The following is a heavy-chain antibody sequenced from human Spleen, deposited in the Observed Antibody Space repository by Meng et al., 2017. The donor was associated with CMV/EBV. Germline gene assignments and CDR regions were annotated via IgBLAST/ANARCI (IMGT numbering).Heavy chain of an antibody. CDR3: ARHTSIFGGYYFDY. J-gene: IGHJ4*02. D-gene: IGHD4-23*01. V-gene: IGHV1-18*01. Sequence: SCYTFTTYGVSWVRQAPGQGLEWMGWISSYNGNTNYAQKLQGRVTMTTDTSTSTAYMELRSLRSDDTAVYYCARHTSIFGGYYFDYWGQGTLVTVSS. CDR2: ISSYNGNT. CDR1: CYTFTTYG.